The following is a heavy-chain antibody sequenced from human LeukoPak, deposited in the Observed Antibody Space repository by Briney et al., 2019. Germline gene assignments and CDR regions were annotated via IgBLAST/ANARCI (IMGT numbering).Heavy chain of an antibody. CDR3: VGGGDPPFEG. J-gene: IGHJ4*02. CDR1: GFTFSDYY. Sequence: PGGSLRLSCAASGFTFSDYYMSWLRQAPGKGLEWVSYISSSSSYTNYADSVKGRFTISGDNAKNSLYLQMNSLRAEDTAVYYCVGGGDPPFEGWGQGTLVTVSS. D-gene: IGHD2-21*01. CDR2: ISSSSSYT. V-gene: IGHV3-11*06.